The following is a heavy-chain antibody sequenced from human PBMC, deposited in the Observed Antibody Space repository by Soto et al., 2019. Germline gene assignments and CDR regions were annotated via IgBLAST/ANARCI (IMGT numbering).Heavy chain of an antibody. CDR1: GGSISSSSYY. J-gene: IGHJ6*02. CDR2: IYYSGST. V-gene: IGHV4-39*01. CDR3: ATRPKKILYYTYGMDV. D-gene: IGHD2-15*01. Sequence: SETLSLTCTVSGGSISSSSYYWGWIRQPPGKGLEWIGSIYYSGSTYYNPSLKSRVTISVDTSKNQFSLNLSSVTAADTAVYYCATRPKKILYYTYGMDVWGQGTTVTVSS.